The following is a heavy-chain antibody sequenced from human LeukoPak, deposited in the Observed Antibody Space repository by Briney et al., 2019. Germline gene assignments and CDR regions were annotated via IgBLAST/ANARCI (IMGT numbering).Heavy chain of an antibody. D-gene: IGHD4-17*01. CDR3: ARDPGSPPTEYFDY. CDR1: GFTFSSYA. CDR2: ISGSGGST. Sequence: GGSLRLSCAASGFTFSSYAMSWVRQAPGKGLEWVSAISGSGGSTYYADSVKGRFTISRDNSKNTLYLQMNSLRAEDTAVYYCARDPGSPPTEYFDYWGQGTLVTVSS. J-gene: IGHJ4*02. V-gene: IGHV3-23*01.